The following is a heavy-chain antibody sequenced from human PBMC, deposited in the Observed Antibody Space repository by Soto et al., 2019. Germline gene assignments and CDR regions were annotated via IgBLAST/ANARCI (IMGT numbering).Heavy chain of an antibody. D-gene: IGHD6-6*01. CDR3: ARRSSSSGYYFDY. CDR2: INHSGST. V-gene: IGHV4-34*01. J-gene: IGHJ4*03. CDR1: GGSFSGYY. Sequence: SETLSLTCAVYGGSFSGYYWSWIRQPPGKGLEWIGEINHSGSTNYNPSLKSRVTISVDTSKNQFSLKLSSVTAADTAVYYCARRSSSSGYYFDYWGQGTMVTVSS.